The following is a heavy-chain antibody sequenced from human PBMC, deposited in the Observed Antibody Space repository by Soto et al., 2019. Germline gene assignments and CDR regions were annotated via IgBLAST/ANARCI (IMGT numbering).Heavy chain of an antibody. D-gene: IGHD6-19*01. CDR3: AKVRYSSPMGYYYGMDV. J-gene: IGHJ6*02. Sequence: QVQLEQSGGEVKKPGSSVKVSCKASGVTFSKFIMTWVRQAPGLGLEWVGGIIPIFGTANYAQKFQGRDTITADESTSTSYLEVSNLRSEDTAVYYCAKVRYSSPMGYYYGMDVWGQGTAVTVSS. CDR2: IIPIFGTA. CDR1: GVTFSKFI. V-gene: IGHV1-69*01.